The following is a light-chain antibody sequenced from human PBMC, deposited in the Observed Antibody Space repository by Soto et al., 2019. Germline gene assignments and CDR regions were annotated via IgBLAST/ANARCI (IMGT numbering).Light chain of an antibody. V-gene: IGLV1-40*01. CDR3: QSYDTRLTGVL. Sequence: QSVLTQPPSVSGAPGQRVTISCSGSSSNIGADFDVNWYQQLPETAPKLLIFGSSNRPSGVPDRFSASKSGTSASLAITGLQAEDEADYYCQSYDTRLTGVLFGGGTKLTVL. CDR2: GSS. J-gene: IGLJ2*01. CDR1: SSNIGADFD.